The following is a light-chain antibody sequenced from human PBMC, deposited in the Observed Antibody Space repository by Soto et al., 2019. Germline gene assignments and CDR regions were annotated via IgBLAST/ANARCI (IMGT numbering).Light chain of an antibody. Sequence: DIKMTQSPSSLSASVGDRVTITCQASQDISNYLNGYQQKPGKAPKLLIYDASNLETGVPSRLSGSGSVTHFTFTISSLQPEDIATYYCQHYDNLPFFGPGTKVDI. CDR3: QHYDNLPF. CDR2: DAS. V-gene: IGKV1-33*01. CDR1: QDISNY. J-gene: IGKJ3*01.